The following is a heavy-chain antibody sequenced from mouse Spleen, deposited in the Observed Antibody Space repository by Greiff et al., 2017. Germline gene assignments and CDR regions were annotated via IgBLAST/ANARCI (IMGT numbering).Heavy chain of an antibody. D-gene: IGHD1-1*02. CDR3: ARTYMGYFDV. J-gene: IGHJ1*01. Sequence: EVQGVESGPELVKPGASVKIPCKASGYTFTDYNMDWVKQSHGKSLEWIGDINPNNGGTIYNQKFKGKATLTVDKSSSTAYMELRSLTSEDTAVYYCARTYMGYFDVWGAGTTVTVSS. CDR2: INPNNGGT. CDR1: GYTFTDYN. V-gene: IGHV1-18*01.